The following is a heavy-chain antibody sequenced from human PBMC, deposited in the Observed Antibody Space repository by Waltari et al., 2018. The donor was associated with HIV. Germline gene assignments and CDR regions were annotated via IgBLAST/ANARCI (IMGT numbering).Heavy chain of an antibody. Sequence: QVQLVQSGAEVKKPGSSVKVPCKASGGTFSSYAISWVRRVLGQGLEWMGGIIPIFGTENYAQKFQGRVTITADESTSTAYMELSSLRSEDTAVYYCARARPGSRGVYPEGFDYWGQGTLVTVSS. D-gene: IGHD3-10*01. CDR2: IIPIFGTE. J-gene: IGHJ4*02. CDR1: GGTFSSYA. V-gene: IGHV1-69*01. CDR3: ARARPGSRGVYPEGFDY.